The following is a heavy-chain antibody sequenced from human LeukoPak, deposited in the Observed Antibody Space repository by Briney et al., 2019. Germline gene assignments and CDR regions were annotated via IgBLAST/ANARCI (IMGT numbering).Heavy chain of an antibody. V-gene: IGHV1-69*06. CDR1: GGTFSSYA. Sequence: SVKVSCKASGGTFSSYAISWVRQAPGQGLEWMGGIIPIFGTANYAQKFQGRVTITADKSTSTAYMELSSLRSEDTAVYYCAFGAMVPGSYGMGVWGKGTTVTVSS. CDR2: IIPIFGTA. CDR3: AFGAMVPGSYGMGV. D-gene: IGHD3-10*01. J-gene: IGHJ6*04.